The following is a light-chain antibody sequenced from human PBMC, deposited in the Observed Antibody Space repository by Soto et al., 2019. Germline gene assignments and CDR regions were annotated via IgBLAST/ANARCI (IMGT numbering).Light chain of an antibody. CDR2: DAS. CDR3: QQLTDWPPQWT. Sequence: EIVMTQSPATLSGSPGERATLACRASQSVRAYLAWSQQKPGHAPRLLIYDASSRATGIPARFSGSGSGTDFTLTITRPEPEDFAVYYCQQLTDWPPQWTFGQGTKG. J-gene: IGKJ1*01. CDR1: QSVRAY. V-gene: IGKV3-11*01.